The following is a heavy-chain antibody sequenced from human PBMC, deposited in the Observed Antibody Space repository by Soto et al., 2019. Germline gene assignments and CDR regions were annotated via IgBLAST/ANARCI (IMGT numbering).Heavy chain of an antibody. CDR1: GFTFSSYG. CDR2: ISYDGSNK. V-gene: IGHV3-30*18. Sequence: QVQLVESGGGVVQPGRSLRLSCAASGFTFSSYGMHWVRQAPGKGLEWVAVISYDGSNKYYADSVKGRFTISRDNSKNTLYLQMNSLRAEDTAVYYCAKDGENCGGDCGGADYWGQGTLVTVSS. CDR3: AKDGENCGGDCGGADY. D-gene: IGHD2-21*02. J-gene: IGHJ4*02.